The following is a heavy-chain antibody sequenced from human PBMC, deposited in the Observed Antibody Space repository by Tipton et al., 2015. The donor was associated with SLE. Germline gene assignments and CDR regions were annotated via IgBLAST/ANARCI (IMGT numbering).Heavy chain of an antibody. V-gene: IGHV4-59*11. J-gene: IGHJ2*01. CDR3: ARDLRSMTTVTRGFDL. D-gene: IGHD4-17*01. Sequence: TLSLTCTVSGGSISSHYWSWIRQPPGKGLEWIGYIYYSGSTNYNPSLKRRVTISVDTSKNQFSLKLSSVTAADTAVYYCARDLRSMTTVTRGFDLWGRGTLVTVSS. CDR2: IYYSGST. CDR1: GGSISSHY.